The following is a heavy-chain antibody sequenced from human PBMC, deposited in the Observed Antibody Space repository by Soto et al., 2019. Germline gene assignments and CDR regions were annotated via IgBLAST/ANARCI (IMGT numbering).Heavy chain of an antibody. CDR2: ISYDGNNK. Sequence: WSLRLSCAASGFTFSSYGMHWVRQAPGKGLEWVAVISYDGNNKFYADSVKGRFTISRDNSKNTLYLQMNSLRAEDTAVYYCAKSDSNYGYNWFDPWGQGTLVTVSS. CDR1: GFTFSSYG. CDR3: AKSDSNYGYNWFDP. V-gene: IGHV3-30*18. J-gene: IGHJ5*02. D-gene: IGHD4-4*01.